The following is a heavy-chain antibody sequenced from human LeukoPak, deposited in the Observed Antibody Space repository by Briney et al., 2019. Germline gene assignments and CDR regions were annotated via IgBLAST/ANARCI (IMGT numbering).Heavy chain of an antibody. V-gene: IGHV3-53*01. CDR1: GFTVSSNY. Sequence: PGGSLRLSCAASGFTVSSNYMSWVRQAPGKGLEWVSVIYSGGSTYYADSVKGRFTISRDNSKNTLYLQMNSLRAEDTAVYYCARTLSRFGELFDYWGQGTLVTVSS. D-gene: IGHD3-10*01. CDR3: ARTLSRFGELFDY. CDR2: IYSGGST. J-gene: IGHJ4*02.